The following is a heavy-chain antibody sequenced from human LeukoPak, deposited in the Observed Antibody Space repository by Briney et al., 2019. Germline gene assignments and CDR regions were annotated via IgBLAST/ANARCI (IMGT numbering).Heavy chain of an antibody. Sequence: GGSLRLSCAASGFTFSRYGMNWVRQAPGKGLEWVSSISSSSTSTYYADSVKGRFTISRDNAKNSLYLQMNSLRAEDTAVYYCVRDNWIDYWGQGTLVTISS. CDR1: GFTFSRYG. D-gene: IGHD1-20*01. V-gene: IGHV3-21*01. J-gene: IGHJ4*02. CDR2: ISSSSTST. CDR3: VRDNWIDY.